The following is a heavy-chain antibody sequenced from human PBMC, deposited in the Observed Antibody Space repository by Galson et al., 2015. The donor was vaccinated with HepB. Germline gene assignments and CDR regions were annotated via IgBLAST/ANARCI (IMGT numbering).Heavy chain of an antibody. V-gene: IGHV1-18*01. Sequence: SVKVSCKASGYTFTSYGISWVRQAPGQGLEWMGWISAYNGNTNYAQKLQGRVTMTTDTSTSTAYMELRSLRSDDTAVYYCARDLSHDYYDSSGYDYWGQGTLVTVSS. CDR2: ISAYNGNT. CDR3: ARDLSHDYYDSSGYDY. CDR1: GYTFTSYG. J-gene: IGHJ4*02. D-gene: IGHD3-22*01.